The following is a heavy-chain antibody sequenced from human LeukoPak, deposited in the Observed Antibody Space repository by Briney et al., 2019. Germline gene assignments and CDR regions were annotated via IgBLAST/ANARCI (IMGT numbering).Heavy chain of an antibody. J-gene: IGHJ4*02. V-gene: IGHV1-69*05. CDR2: IVPMFGTA. D-gene: IGHD3-16*02. Sequence: GASVKVSCKASGGTFSSYAISWVRQAPGQGLEWMGGIVPMFGTANYAQKFQGRVTITTDESTSTAYMELSSLRSEDTAIYYCARGHSGELSSSFNYWGQGTPVTVSS. CDR3: ARGHSGELSSSFNY. CDR1: GGTFSSYA.